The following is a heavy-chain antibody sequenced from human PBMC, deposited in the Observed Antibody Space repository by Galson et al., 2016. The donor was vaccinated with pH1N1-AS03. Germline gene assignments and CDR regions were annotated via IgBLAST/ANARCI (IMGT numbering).Heavy chain of an antibody. D-gene: IGHD3-10*01. J-gene: IGHJ6*02. V-gene: IGHV3-53*01. CDR1: GFNVNNNY. Sequence: SLRLSCAASGFNVNNNYMTWVRQAPGKGLDWVSVIYSGGITYYADSVKGRFFISRDTFTNTLYLQTSSLTAADTAVYFCARSYLGSHHFYYYGLEVWGQGTMVTVSS. CDR3: ARSYLGSHHFYYYGLEV. CDR2: IYSGGIT.